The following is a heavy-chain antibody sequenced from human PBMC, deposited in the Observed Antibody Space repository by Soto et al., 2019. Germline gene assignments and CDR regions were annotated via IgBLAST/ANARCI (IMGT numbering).Heavy chain of an antibody. CDR2: IYSSGNT. J-gene: IGHJ5*02. V-gene: IGHV4-30-4*01. CDR1: GASVSSGDYY. D-gene: IGHD3-16*01. Sequence: QVQLQVSGPGLVEPSQTLSLTCTVSGASVSSGDYYWTWIRQPPGKDLESIGYIYSSGNTNYNPSLRSRVTMSKYTSKNQSSLNLSSVTAADTAVYSCAGRVTGGCERFDPWGHGTLVNVSS. CDR3: AGRVTGGCERFDP.